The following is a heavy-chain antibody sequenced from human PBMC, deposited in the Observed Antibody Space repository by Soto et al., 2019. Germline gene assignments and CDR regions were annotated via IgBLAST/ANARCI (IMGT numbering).Heavy chain of an antibody. V-gene: IGHV1-69*13. CDR3: ARGALTTLAYYYGMDV. CDR2: IIPIFGTT. Sequence: SVKVSCKASGCTFSSYTMSCVRQAPGQGLEWMGGIIPIFGTTTYAHKFQGRVTITADESTSTVYMELSSLRGEDTAVYYCARGALTTLAYYYGMDVWGQGTTVTVS. CDR1: GCTFSSYT. J-gene: IGHJ6*02. D-gene: IGHD4-4*01.